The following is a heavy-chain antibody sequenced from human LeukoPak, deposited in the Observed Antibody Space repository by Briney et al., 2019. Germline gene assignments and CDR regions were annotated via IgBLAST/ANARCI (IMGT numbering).Heavy chain of an antibody. CDR1: GYTFSGYH. J-gene: IGHJ4*02. CDR3: ARDWGSSSWPEPFDY. CDR2: INPSGGGT. Sequence: ASVKVSCKASGYTFSGYHMHWVRQAPGQGLEWMGIINPSGGGTTYAQKFQGRVTMTRDTSTSTVYMELSSLRSDDTTVYYCARDWGSSSWPEPFDYWGQGTLVTVSS. D-gene: IGHD6-13*01. V-gene: IGHV1-46*01.